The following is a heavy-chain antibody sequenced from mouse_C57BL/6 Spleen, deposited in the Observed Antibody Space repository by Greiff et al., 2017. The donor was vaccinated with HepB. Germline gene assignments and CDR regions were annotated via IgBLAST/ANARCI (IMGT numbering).Heavy chain of an antibody. D-gene: IGHD1-1*01. J-gene: IGHJ2*01. CDR2: IDPETGGT. CDR3: TRSLITTVVAPSDD. CDR1: GYTFTDYE. V-gene: IGHV1-15*01. Sequence: VKVVESGAELVRPGASVTLSCKASGYTFTDYEMHWVKQTPVHGLEWIGAIDPETGGTAYNQKFKGKAILTADKSSSTAYMELRSLTSEDSAVYYCTRSLITTVVAPSDDWGQGTTLTVSS.